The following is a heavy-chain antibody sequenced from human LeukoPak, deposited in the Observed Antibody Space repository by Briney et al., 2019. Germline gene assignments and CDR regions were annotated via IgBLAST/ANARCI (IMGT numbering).Heavy chain of an antibody. D-gene: IGHD2-15*01. J-gene: IGHJ4*02. Sequence: ASEKVSCKASGYTFTGYYMHWVRQAPGQGLEWMGWINPNSGGTNYAQKFQGRVTMTRDTSISTAYMELSRLRSDDTAVYYCASAYCSGGSCYPYYFDYWGQGTLVTVSS. CDR2: INPNSGGT. CDR1: GYTFTGYY. V-gene: IGHV1-2*02. CDR3: ASAYCSGGSCYPYYFDY.